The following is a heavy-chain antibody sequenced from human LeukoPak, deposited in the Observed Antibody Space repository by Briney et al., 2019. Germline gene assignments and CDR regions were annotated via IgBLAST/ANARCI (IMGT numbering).Heavy chain of an antibody. Sequence: PSETLSLTCTVSGGSISSGDYYWSWIRQPPGKGREWIGYIYHSGSTYYNPSLKSRVTISVDRSKNQFSLKLSSVTAADTAVYYCARARSYGSRKGDAFDIWGQGTMVTVSS. CDR3: ARARSYGSRKGDAFDI. J-gene: IGHJ3*02. CDR2: IYHSGST. V-gene: IGHV4-30-2*01. CDR1: GGSISSGDYY. D-gene: IGHD3-10*01.